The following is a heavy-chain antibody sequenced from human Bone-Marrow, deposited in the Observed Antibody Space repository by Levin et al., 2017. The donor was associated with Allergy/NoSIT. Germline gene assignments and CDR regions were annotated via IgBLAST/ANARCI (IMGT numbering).Heavy chain of an antibody. Sequence: ASVKVSCKASGYTFTGYYMHWVRQAPGQGLEWMGRINPNSGGTNYAQKFQGRVTMTRDTSISTAYMELSRLRSDDTAVYYCARDGYSGYDDFDYWGQGTLVTVSS. CDR3: ARDGYSGYDDFDY. D-gene: IGHD5-12*01. CDR2: INPNSGGT. V-gene: IGHV1-2*06. J-gene: IGHJ4*02. CDR1: GYTFTGYY.